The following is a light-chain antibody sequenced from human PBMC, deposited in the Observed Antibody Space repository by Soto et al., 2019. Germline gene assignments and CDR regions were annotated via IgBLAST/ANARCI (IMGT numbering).Light chain of an antibody. J-gene: IGKJ4*01. Sequence: IQMTQSPSSLSASVGDSVTITCQASQAIGNYLNWYQQIPGKAPNLLIYDASNLETGVPSRFSGNGSGTEFAVTISSLHPEDLATYYCQQYDKLPLSFGGGTRVE. CDR3: QQYDKLPLS. CDR2: DAS. CDR1: QAIGNY. V-gene: IGKV1-33*01.